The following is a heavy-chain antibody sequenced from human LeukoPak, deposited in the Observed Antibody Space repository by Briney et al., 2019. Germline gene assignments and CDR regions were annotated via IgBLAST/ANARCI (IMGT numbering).Heavy chain of an antibody. D-gene: IGHD6-13*01. CDR1: GYVFTSFY. J-gene: IGHJ6*02. CDR3: ARASIAAAGTSAPYYYYYYGMDV. V-gene: IGHV1-46*01. Sequence: ASVKVSCKASGYVFTSFYIHWVRQAPGQGLEWMGVINPSGGSTTYAQKFQGRVTMTRDTSTSTVYMELSSLRSEDTAVYYCARASIAAAGTSAPYYYYYYGMDVWGQGTTVTVSS. CDR2: INPSGGST.